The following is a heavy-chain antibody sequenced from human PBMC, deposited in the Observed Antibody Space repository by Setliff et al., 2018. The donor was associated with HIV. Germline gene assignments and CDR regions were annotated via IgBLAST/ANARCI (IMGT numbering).Heavy chain of an antibody. CDR1: GDSITNDDYY. CDR3: ARYTSKVDWFDP. V-gene: IGHV4-39*01. D-gene: IGHD2-2*02. Sequence: SETLSLTCTVSGDSITNDDYYWGWIRQPPGKGLEWIAIIHYNGRTYYDPSLKSRVTIFVDTSKTQFYLKLRSVTASDTAVYYCARYTSKVDWFDPWGQGTLVTGLL. CDR2: IHYNGRT. J-gene: IGHJ5*02.